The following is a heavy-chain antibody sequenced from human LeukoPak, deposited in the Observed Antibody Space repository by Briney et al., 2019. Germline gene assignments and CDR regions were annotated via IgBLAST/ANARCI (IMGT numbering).Heavy chain of an antibody. CDR2: IFYSGGT. CDR3: ARLRGVVGGPWYFDL. Sequence: SETLSLTCTVSGGSIRNYYWSWIRQPPGKGLEWIGYIFYSGGTNYNPSLKSRVTISVDTSKNQFSLKLRSLTAADTAVYYCARLRGVVGGPWYFDLWGRGTLVTVSS. CDR1: GGSIRNYY. V-gene: IGHV4-59*08. J-gene: IGHJ2*01. D-gene: IGHD1-26*01.